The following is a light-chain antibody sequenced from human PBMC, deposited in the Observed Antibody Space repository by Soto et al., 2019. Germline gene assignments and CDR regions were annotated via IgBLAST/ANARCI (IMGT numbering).Light chain of an antibody. Sequence: QSVLTQPASVSGSPGQSITISCTGTSSDVGGSKYVSWYQQPPGKAPRIIIYDVSDRPSGVSYRFSGSKSGNTASLTISGLQAEDEADYYCGSYTIFNTMVFVGGTKSPS. J-gene: IGLJ3*02. V-gene: IGLV2-14*01. CDR2: DVS. CDR3: GSYTIFNTMV. CDR1: SSDVGGSKY.